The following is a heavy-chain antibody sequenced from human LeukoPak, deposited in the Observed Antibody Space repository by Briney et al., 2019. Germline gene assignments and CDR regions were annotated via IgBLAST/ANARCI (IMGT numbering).Heavy chain of an antibody. CDR2: SDPEDVKT. J-gene: IGHJ4*02. Sequence: ASVKVSCKISGYSLTELAIHWVRQGLGKVLERMGGSDPEDVKTSFAEKFQGRVTFTEDTSTDTAFMELSRLRSDDTAVYYCATFQAYANSGHLRPYFDYWGQGTLVTVSS. D-gene: IGHD3-22*01. V-gene: IGHV1-24*01. CDR3: ATFQAYANSGHLRPYFDY. CDR1: GYSLTELA.